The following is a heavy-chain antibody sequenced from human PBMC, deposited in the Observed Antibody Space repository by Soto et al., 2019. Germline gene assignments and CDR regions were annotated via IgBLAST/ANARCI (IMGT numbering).Heavy chain of an antibody. CDR3: ASSEGAGYPYYYYGMDV. Sequence: SETLSLTCTVSGGSISSYYWSWIRQPPGKGLEWIGYIYYSGSTNYNPSLKSRVTISVDTSKNQFSLKLSSVTAADTAVYYCASSEGAGYPYYYYGMDVWGQGTTVTVS. D-gene: IGHD3-9*01. J-gene: IGHJ6*02. CDR1: GGSISSYY. CDR2: IYYSGST. V-gene: IGHV4-59*01.